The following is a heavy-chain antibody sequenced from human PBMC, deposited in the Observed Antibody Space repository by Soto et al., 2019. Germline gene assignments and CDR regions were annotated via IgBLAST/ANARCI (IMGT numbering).Heavy chain of an antibody. J-gene: IGHJ4*02. D-gene: IGHD2-21*02. CDR2: ISYDGSNK. V-gene: IGHV3-30*18. CDR1: GFTFSSYG. Sequence: GGSLRLSCAASGFTFSSYGMHWVRQAPGKGLEWVAVISYDGSNKYYADSVKGRFTISRDNSKNTLYLQMNSLRAEDTAVYYCAKVHMVTPPYYFDYWGQGTLVTVSS. CDR3: AKVHMVTPPYYFDY.